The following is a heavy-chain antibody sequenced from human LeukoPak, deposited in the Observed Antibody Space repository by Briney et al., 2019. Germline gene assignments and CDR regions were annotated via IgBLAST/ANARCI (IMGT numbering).Heavy chain of an antibody. J-gene: IGHJ4*02. V-gene: IGHV1-2*06. CDR2: INPNSGGT. D-gene: IGHD6-6*01. CDR1: GYTFISYY. Sequence: ASVKVSCKASGYTFISYYIHWVRQAPGQGLEWMGRINPNSGGTDYAQNFQGRVTMTRDTSVSTAYLELSRLRSDDTAVYDCAIQSIVPRPGYWGQGTLVTVSS. CDR3: AIQSIVPRPGY.